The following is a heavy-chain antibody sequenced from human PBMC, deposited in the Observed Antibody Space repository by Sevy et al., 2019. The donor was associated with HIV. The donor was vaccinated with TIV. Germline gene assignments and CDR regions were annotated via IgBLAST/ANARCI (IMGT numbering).Heavy chain of an antibody. CDR2: ISYDGSNK. CDR3: ARDGLEYYDFWSGYPEGADY. D-gene: IGHD3-3*01. J-gene: IGHJ4*02. V-gene: IGHV3-30-3*01. Sequence: GGSLRLSCAASGFTFSSYAMHWVRQAPGKGLEWVAVISYDGSNKYYADSVKGRFTISRDNSKNTLYLQMNSLRAEDKAVYYCARDGLEYYDFWSGYPEGADYWGQGTLVTVSS. CDR1: GFTFSSYA.